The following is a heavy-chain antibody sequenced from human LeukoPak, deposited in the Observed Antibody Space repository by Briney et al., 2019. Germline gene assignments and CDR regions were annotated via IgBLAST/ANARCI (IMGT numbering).Heavy chain of an antibody. D-gene: IGHD2-21*02. CDR2: IYYSGST. V-gene: IGHV4-59*08. CDR3: ARGICGGDCYSTSVDAFDI. CDR1: GGSISSYY. J-gene: IGHJ3*02. Sequence: TSETLSLTCTVSGGSISSYYWSWIRQPPGKGLEWIGYIYYSGSTNYNPSLKSRVTISVDTSKNQFSLKLSSVTAADTAVYYCARGICGGDCYSTSVDAFDIWGQGTMVTVSS.